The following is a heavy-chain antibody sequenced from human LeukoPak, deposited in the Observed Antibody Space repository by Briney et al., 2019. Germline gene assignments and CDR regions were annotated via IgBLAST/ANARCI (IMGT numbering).Heavy chain of an antibody. J-gene: IGHJ4*02. CDR2: IKQDGSKK. CDR3: ATPLDYYDTSGYHQGGD. D-gene: IGHD3-22*01. V-gene: IGHV3-7*03. Sequence: QPGGSLRLSCAASGFTFSSYWMTWVRQAPGKGLEWVANIKQDGSKKNCVDSVKGRFTISRDNAKNSLYLQMNSLRAEDTAVYYCATPLDYYDTSGYHQGGDWGQGTLVTVSS. CDR1: GFTFSSYW.